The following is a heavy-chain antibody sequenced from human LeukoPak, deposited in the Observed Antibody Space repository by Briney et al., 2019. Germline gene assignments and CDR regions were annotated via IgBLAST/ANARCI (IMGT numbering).Heavy chain of an antibody. Sequence: SETLSLTCAVYGGSFSGYYWSWIRQPPGKGLEWIGEINHSGSTNYNPSLKSGVTISVDTSKNQFSLKLSSVTAADTAVYYCARGLRPYSSSSVLGYWGQGTLVTVSS. CDR1: GGSFSGYY. D-gene: IGHD6-6*01. J-gene: IGHJ4*02. V-gene: IGHV4-34*01. CDR2: INHSGST. CDR3: ARGLRPYSSSSVLGY.